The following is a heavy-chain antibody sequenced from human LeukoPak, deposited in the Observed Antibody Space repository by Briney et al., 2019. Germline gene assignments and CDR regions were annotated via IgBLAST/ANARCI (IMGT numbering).Heavy chain of an antibody. J-gene: IGHJ5*02. CDR3: ARHFVRGYCSSTSCRNWFDP. CDR1: GGSISSYY. D-gene: IGHD2-2*01. V-gene: IGHV4-59*08. CDR2: IYYSGST. Sequence: SETLSLTCTVSGGSISSYYWSWIRQPPGKGLEWIGYIYYSGSTNYNPSLKSRVTISVDTSKNQFSLKLSSVTAADTAVYYCARHFVRGYCSSTSCRNWFDPWGQGTLVTVSS.